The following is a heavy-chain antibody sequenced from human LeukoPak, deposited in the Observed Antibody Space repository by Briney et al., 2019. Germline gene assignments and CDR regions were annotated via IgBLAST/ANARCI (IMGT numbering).Heavy chain of an antibody. CDR3: ARDPRRAYYGSGSYYSP. J-gene: IGHJ5*02. D-gene: IGHD3-10*01. CDR2: IYYSGST. Sequence: PSETLSLTCTVSGGSISSSSYYWGWIRQPPGKGLEWIGSIYYSGSTYYNPSLKSRVTISVDTSKNQFSLKLSSVTAADTAVYYCARDPRRAYYGSGSYYSPWGQGTLVTVSS. V-gene: IGHV4-39*07. CDR1: GGSISSSSYY.